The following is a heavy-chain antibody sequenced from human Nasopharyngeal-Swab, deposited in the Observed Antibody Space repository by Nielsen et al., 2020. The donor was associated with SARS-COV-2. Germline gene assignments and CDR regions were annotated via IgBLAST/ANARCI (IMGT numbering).Heavy chain of an antibody. CDR1: GFTFRTYW. CDR3: ARIHAYGDPEYFDY. Sequence: GESLKISCAASGFTFRTYWMSWVRQAPGKGLEWVANIKQDGSERYYLDSAKGRFTVSRDNAKNSLYLQMDSLRVEDTAVYYCARIHAYGDPEYFDYWGQGNLVAVSS. D-gene: IGHD4-17*01. CDR2: IKQDGSER. V-gene: IGHV3-7*01. J-gene: IGHJ4*02.